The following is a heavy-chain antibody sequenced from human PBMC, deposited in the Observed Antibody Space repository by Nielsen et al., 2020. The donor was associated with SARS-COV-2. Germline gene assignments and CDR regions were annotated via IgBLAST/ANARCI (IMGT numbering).Heavy chain of an antibody. CDR3: ARVPEWELPYGYFDY. CDR1: GYTFTSYG. CDR2: ISAYNGNT. V-gene: IGHV1-18*01. Sequence: ASVKVSCKASGYTFTSYGISWVRQAPGQGLEWMGWISAYNGNTNYAQKLQGRVTMTTDTSTSTAYMELSSLRSEDTAVYYCARVPEWELPYGYFDYWGQGTLVTVSS. J-gene: IGHJ4*02. D-gene: IGHD1-26*01.